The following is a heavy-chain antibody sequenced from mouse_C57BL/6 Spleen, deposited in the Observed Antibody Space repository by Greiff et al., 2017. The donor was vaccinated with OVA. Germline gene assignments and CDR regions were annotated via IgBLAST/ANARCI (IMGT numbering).Heavy chain of an antibody. CDR2: IDPSASYT. V-gene: IGHV1-50*01. J-gene: IGHJ2*01. Sequence: VQLQQSGAELVKPGASVKLSCKASGYTFTSYWMQWVKQRPGQGLEWIGEIDPSASYTNYNQQFKGKATLTVDTSSSTAYMQLSSLTSEDSAVYYCARGITTVVATDYWGQGTTLTVSS. CDR1: GYTFTSYW. CDR3: ARGITTVVATDY. D-gene: IGHD1-1*01.